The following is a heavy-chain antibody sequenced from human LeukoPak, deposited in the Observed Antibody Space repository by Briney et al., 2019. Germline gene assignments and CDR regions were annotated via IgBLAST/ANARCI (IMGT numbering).Heavy chain of an antibody. Sequence: ASVKVSCKASGYTFTGYYMHWVRQAPGQGLEWMGWINPNSGGTNYAQKFQGRVTMTRDTSISTAYMELTRLRSDDTAVYYCARLGVAATLSYYYYYMDVWGKGTTVTISS. CDR3: ARLGVAATLSYYYYYMDV. J-gene: IGHJ6*03. V-gene: IGHV1-2*02. CDR2: INPNSGGT. D-gene: IGHD2-15*01. CDR1: GYTFTGYY.